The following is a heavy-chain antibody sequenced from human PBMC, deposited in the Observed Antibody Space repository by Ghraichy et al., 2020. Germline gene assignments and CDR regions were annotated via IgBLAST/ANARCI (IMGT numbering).Heavy chain of an antibody. CDR2: ISAYSVNT. CDR3: ARERHYYDSSGLYSPNYYYGMDV. J-gene: IGHJ6*02. D-gene: IGHD3-22*01. CDR1: GYTFTSYG. V-gene: IGHV1-18*01. Sequence: ASVKVSCKASGYTFTSYGISWVRQAPGQGLEWMGWISAYSVNTNYAQKLQGRVTMTTDTSTSTAYMELRSLRSDDTAVYYCARERHYYDSSGLYSPNYYYGMDVWGQGTTVTVSS.